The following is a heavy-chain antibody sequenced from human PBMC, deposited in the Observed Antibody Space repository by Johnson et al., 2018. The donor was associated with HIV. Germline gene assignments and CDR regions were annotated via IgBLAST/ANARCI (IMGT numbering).Heavy chain of an antibody. CDR2: LYSGGNT. J-gene: IGHJ3*02. CDR1: GFSVSDSY. Sequence: VQLVESGGGLVQPGGSLGLSCGASGFSVSDSYMNWVRQAPGQGLEWVSVLYSGGNTYYADSVRGRFTISRDTSKNTLYLQMNSLRAEDTAVYYCALNWGAEGAFDIWGQGTMVAVSS. D-gene: IGHD7-27*01. CDR3: ALNWGAEGAFDI. V-gene: IGHV3-66*01.